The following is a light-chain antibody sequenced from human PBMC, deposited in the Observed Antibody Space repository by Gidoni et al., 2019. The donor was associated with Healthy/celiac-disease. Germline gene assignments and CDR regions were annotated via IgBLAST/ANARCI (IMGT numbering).Light chain of an antibody. CDR2: DAS. Sequence: DIQMTQSPSSLSASVGDRVTITCQASQDISNYLNWYQQKPGKAPKLLIYDASNLETGVPSRFSGCGSGTDFTFTISSLQPEDIATYYCQQYDNLPSFXGXTKVEIK. J-gene: IGKJ4*01. V-gene: IGKV1-33*01. CDR3: QQYDNLPS. CDR1: QDISNY.